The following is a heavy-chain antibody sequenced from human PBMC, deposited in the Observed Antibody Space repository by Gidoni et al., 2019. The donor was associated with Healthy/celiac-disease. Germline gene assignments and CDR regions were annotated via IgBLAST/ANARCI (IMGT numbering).Heavy chain of an antibody. CDR2: ISSSGSTI. V-gene: IGHV3-11*01. J-gene: IGHJ5*02. Sequence: EWVSYISSSGSTIYYADSVKGRFTISRDNAKNSLYLQMNSLRAEDTAVYYCARDPYGDYENCWFDPWGQGTLVTVSS. D-gene: IGHD4-17*01. CDR3: ARDPYGDYENCWFDP.